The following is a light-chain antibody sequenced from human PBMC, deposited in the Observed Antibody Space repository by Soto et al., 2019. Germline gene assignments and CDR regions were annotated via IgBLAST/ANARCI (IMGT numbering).Light chain of an antibody. J-gene: IGKJ5*01. V-gene: IGKV3-15*01. CDR2: GAS. CDR1: QSVSSK. CDR3: QQRNVWPPIT. Sequence: EIVLTQSPATLSLSPGERATLSCRASQSVSSKLAWYQKKPGQAPRLLIYGASTRATGIPARFSGSGSGTELTLTINSLETEDYAVYYCQQRNVWPPITFGQGTRLEI.